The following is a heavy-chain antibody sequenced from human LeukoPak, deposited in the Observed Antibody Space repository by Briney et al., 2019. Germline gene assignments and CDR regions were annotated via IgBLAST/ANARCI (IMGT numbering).Heavy chain of an antibody. CDR2: ISYDGSNK. J-gene: IGHJ4*02. D-gene: IGHD5-18*01. CDR3: ARRGYSYGPDY. V-gene: IGHV3-30-3*01. CDR1: GFTFSSYA. Sequence: GGSLRLSCAASGFTFSSYAMHWVRQAPGKGLEWVAVISYDGSNKYYADSVKGRFTISRDNSKNTLYLQMNSLRAEDTAVYYCARRGYSYGPDYWGQGTLVTVSS.